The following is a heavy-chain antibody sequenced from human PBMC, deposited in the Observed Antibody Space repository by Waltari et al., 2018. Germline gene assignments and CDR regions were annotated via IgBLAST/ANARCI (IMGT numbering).Heavy chain of an antibody. Sequence: EVQLLQSGAEMKKPGESLRIPCKGSGYSFTTYWIVWVRQMPGKGLEWMGFIYPVDSETRYAPSFEGQVTSSVDKSINSAYLEWSSLKASDSAKYSCARRTGGNHYWRDSWGQGTLVTVSS. V-gene: IGHV5-51*03. CDR3: ARRTGGNHYWRDS. J-gene: IGHJ4*02. CDR1: GYSFTTYW. CDR2: IYPVDSET. D-gene: IGHD2-15*01.